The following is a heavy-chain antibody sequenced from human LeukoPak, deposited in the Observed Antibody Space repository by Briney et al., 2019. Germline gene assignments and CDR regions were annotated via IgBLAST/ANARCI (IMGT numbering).Heavy chain of an antibody. D-gene: IGHD2-2*01. V-gene: IGHV3-23*01. CDR1: GFTFSTND. J-gene: IGHJ4*02. Sequence: GGSLRLSCAASGFTFSTNDMSWVRQAPGKGLEWVSILSVIGGSTYYADSVKGRFTISRDNSKNTLLLQMNSLRAEDTAVYYCAKGGAGYCSSTSCLYYFDYWGQGTLVTVST. CDR2: LSVIGGST. CDR3: AKGGAGYCSSTSCLYYFDY.